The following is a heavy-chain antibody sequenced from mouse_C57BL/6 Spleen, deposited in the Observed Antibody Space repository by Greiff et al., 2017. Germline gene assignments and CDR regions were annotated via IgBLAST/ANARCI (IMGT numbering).Heavy chain of an antibody. D-gene: IGHD1-3*01. J-gene: IGHJ4*01. CDR3: ARSGGTRYAMDY. Sequence: QVQLQQSGAELAKPGASVKLSCKASGYTFTSYWMHWVKQRPGQGLEWIGYINPSSGYTKYNQKFTDKGTLTADQSSSTAYMQLSSLTYEDSAVYYCARSGGTRYAMDYWGQGTSVTVSS. CDR1: GYTFTSYW. CDR2: INPSSGYT. V-gene: IGHV1-7*01.